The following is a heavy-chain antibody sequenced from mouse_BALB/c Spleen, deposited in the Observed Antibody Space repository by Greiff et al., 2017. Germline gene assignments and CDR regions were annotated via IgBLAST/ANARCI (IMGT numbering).Heavy chain of an antibody. V-gene: IGHV1-87*01. CDR1: GYTFPSYW. CDR3: ARWLLQNYVDY. D-gene: IGHD2-3*01. Sequence: QVQLQQSGAELARPGASVKLSCKASGYTFPSYWLQWVKQSPGQDLEWIGAINPGDGDTRYTQKFKGKATLTADTSSSTAYMQLSSLASEDSAVYYCARWLLQNYVDYWGQGTTLTVSS. CDR2: INPGDGDT. J-gene: IGHJ2*01.